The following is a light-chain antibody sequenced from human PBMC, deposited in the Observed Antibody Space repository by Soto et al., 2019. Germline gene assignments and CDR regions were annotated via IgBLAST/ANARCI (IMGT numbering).Light chain of an antibody. J-gene: IGKJ2*01. CDR1: QSVLSSSNNKNF. CDR2: WAS. CDR3: QQYYRIPYT. V-gene: IGKV4-1*01. Sequence: DIVMTQSPDSLAVSLGERATINCKSSQSVLSSSNNKNFLAWYQQKPGQSPKLLIYWASTRESGVPDRFSGSGFGTDFPLTIISLQAEDVAVYYCQQYYRIPYTFGQGTKLEIK.